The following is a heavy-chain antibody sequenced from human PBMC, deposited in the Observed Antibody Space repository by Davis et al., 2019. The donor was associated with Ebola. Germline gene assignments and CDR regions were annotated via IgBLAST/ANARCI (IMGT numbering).Heavy chain of an antibody. Sequence: GESLKISCAASRFTFSGSAMHWVRQASGKGLEWVGRIRSKANSYATAYAASVKGRFTISRDDSKNTAYLQMNSLKTEDTAVYYCTTVTPYGMDVWGQGTTVTVSS. CDR1: RFTFSGSA. V-gene: IGHV3-73*01. CDR3: TTVTPYGMDV. D-gene: IGHD4-11*01. CDR2: IRSKANSYAT. J-gene: IGHJ6*02.